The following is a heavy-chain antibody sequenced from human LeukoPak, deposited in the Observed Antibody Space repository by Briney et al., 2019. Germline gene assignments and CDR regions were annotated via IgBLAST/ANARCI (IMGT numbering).Heavy chain of an antibody. CDR1: GLVFGKYA. CDR3: AKEGIYLKSSLED. CDR2: ISDDSSFT. D-gene: IGHD5-12*01. Sequence: GGSLRLSCAASGLVFGKYAMAWVRQAPGKGLECVSIISDDSSFTYYLDSVKGRSTIFRDNSKNTFYLQMKSLRVDDTAVYYCAKEGIYLKSSLEDWGQGTLVTVSS. J-gene: IGHJ4*02. V-gene: IGHV3-23*01.